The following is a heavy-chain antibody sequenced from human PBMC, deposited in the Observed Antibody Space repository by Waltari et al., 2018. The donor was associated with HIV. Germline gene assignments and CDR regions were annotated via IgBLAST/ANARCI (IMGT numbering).Heavy chain of an antibody. CDR2: IIPILGIA. CDR3: ASSSNVAALFVY. CDR1: GGTFSSYA. D-gene: IGHD6-13*01. J-gene: IGHJ4*02. V-gene: IGHV1-69*04. Sequence: QVQLVQSGAEVKKPGSSVKVSCKASGGTFSSYAISWVRQAPGQGLEWMGRIIPILGIANYAQKFQGRVTITADKSTSTAYMELSSLRSEDTAVYYCASSSNVAALFVYWGQGTLVTVSS.